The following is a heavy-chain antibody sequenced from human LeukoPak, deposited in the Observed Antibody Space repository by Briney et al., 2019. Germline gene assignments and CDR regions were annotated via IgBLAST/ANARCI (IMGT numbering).Heavy chain of an antibody. J-gene: IGHJ4*02. CDR3: ARLVPRYGSGSQSDY. CDR2: IYYSGST. D-gene: IGHD3-10*01. CDR1: GGSISSYY. V-gene: IGHV4-59*12. Sequence: SETLSLTCTVSGGSISSYYWSWIRHPPGKGLEWIGYIYYSGSTNYNPSLKSRVTISVDTSKNQFSVKLRSVTAADTAVYYCARLVPRYGSGSQSDYWGQGTLVTVSS.